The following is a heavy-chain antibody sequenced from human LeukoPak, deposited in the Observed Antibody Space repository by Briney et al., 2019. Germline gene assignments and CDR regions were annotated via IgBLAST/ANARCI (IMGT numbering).Heavy chain of an antibody. CDR3: ARDPAEYDSSGYYYAGGFDY. CDR1: GYTFTSYG. V-gene: IGHV1-18*01. D-gene: IGHD3-22*01. J-gene: IGHJ4*02. CDR2: ISAYNGNT. Sequence: GASVKVSCKASGYTFTSYGISWVRQAPGQGLEWMGWISAYNGNTNYAQKLQGRVTMTTDTSTSTAYMELRSLRSDDTAVYYCARDPAEYDSSGYYYAGGFDYWGQGTLVTVSS.